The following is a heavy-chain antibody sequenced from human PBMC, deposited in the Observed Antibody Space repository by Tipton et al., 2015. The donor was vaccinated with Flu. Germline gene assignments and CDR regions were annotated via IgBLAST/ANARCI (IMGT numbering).Heavy chain of an antibody. CDR3: ARDSPPSTFRYFQH. CDR2: ISSSGSTI. D-gene: IGHD3-16*01. CDR1: AFSLTDNY. V-gene: IGHV3-11*04. J-gene: IGHJ1*01. Sequence: QLVQSGGGVIPPGGFLRLSCAISAFSLTDNYVSWVRQAPGKGLEWVSYISSSGSTIYYADSVKGRFTISRDNAKNSLYLQMNSLRAEDTAVYYCARDSPPSTFRYFQHWGQGTLVTVSS.